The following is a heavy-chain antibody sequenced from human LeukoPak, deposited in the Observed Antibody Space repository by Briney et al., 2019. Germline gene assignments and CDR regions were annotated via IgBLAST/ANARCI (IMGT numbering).Heavy chain of an antibody. V-gene: IGHV4-39*07. J-gene: IGHJ4*02. CDR2: IYYSGST. CDR1: GGSISSSSHY. Sequence: SETLSLTCTVSGGSISSSSHYWGWIRQPPGKGLEWIGSIYYSGSTYYNPSLKSRGTISVDTSKNQFSLKLSSVTAADTAVYYCARGYSAFPDYWGQGTLVTVSS. CDR3: ARGYSAFPDY. D-gene: IGHD1-26*01.